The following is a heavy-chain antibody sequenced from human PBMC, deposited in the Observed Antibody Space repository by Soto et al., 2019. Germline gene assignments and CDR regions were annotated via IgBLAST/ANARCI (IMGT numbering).Heavy chain of an antibody. CDR3: AKDTGGYSYGSPKDY. V-gene: IGHV3-9*01. J-gene: IGHJ4*02. Sequence: GGSLRLSCAASRFTFDYYAMHWVRQSPGKGLEWVSGISWNSGSIGYADSVKGRFTISRDNAKNSLYLQMNSLRAEDTALYYCAKDTGGYSYGSPKDYWGQGTLVTVSS. D-gene: IGHD5-18*01. CDR2: ISWNSGSI. CDR1: RFTFDYYA.